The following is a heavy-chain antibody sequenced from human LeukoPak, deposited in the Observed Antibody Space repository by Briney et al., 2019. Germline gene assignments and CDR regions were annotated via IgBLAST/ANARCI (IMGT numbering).Heavy chain of an antibody. CDR3: ARGDDSGYYDYFDY. Sequence: GGSLRLSCAASGFTVDSNYLSWVRQAPGKGLEWVSTIYTGGNTYYAASVKGRFTISRDSSKNTVFLHTNSLRAEDTAMYYCARGDDSGYYDYFDYWGQGALVTVSS. J-gene: IGHJ4*02. D-gene: IGHD3-22*01. CDR1: GFTVDSNY. V-gene: IGHV3-53*01. CDR2: IYTGGNT.